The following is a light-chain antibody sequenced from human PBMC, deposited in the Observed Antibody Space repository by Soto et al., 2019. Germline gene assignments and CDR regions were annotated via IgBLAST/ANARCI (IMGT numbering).Light chain of an antibody. CDR1: HDTRRY. CDR2: AAS. J-gene: IGKJ4*01. V-gene: IGKV1-39*01. CDR3: QQTYRTPLT. Sequence: DIQMTQSPSSLSASVGDRFTITCRAGHDTRRYLDWYQQKPGKAPKLLIYAASSLHSGVPSRFSGSGSGTDFTLTISSLQPEDFATYSCQQTYRTPLTFGGGTKVDIK.